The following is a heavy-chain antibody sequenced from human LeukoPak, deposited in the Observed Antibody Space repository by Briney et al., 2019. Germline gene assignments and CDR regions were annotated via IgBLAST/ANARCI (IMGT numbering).Heavy chain of an antibody. CDR2: IYHRGNT. J-gene: IGHJ3*02. Sequence: SETLTLTCAVSGYTISSGYYRGWRRQPPGKGVGGTGSIYHRGNTYYNPSVKRRVTISIDTSKNALYLKLNSVTAADTAVYYCAPRRNAPGIAVAGTFSFDIWGQGTMVTVSS. CDR3: APRRNAPGIAVAGTFSFDI. D-gene: IGHD6-19*01. CDR1: GYTISSGYY. V-gene: IGHV4-38-2*01.